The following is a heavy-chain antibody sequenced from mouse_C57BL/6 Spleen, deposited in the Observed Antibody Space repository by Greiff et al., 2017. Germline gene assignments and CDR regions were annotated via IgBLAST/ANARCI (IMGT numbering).Heavy chain of an antibody. CDR3: ARLPRELRGWFAY. CDR1: GFTFSSYG. Sequence: EVQRVESGGDLVKPGGSLKLSCAASGFTFSSYGMSWVRQTPDKRLEWVATISSGGSYTYYPDSVKGRFTISRDNAKNSLYLQMSSLKSEDTAMYYCARLPRELRGWFAYWGQGTLVTVSA. D-gene: IGHD1-1*01. V-gene: IGHV5-6*01. J-gene: IGHJ3*01. CDR2: ISSGGSYT.